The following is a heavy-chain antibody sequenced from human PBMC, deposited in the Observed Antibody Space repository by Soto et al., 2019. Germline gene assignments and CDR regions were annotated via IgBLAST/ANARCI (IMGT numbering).Heavy chain of an antibody. CDR2: INHSGST. V-gene: IGHV4-34*01. CDR1: GGSFSGYY. D-gene: IGHD3-10*01. J-gene: IGHJ6*02. CDR3: ARGPRPRPSGSGRSGLDV. Sequence: SETLSLTCAVYGGSFSGYYWSWIRQPPGKGLEWIGEINHSGSTNYNPSLKSRVTISVDTSKNQFSLKLSSVTAADTAVYYCARGPRPRPSGSGRSGLDVWGQGTTVTVSS.